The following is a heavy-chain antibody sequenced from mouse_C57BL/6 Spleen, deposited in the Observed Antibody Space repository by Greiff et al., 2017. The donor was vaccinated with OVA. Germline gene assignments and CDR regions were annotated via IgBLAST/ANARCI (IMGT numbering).Heavy chain of an antibody. Sequence: EVKVVESGGGLVQPGGSLSLSCAASGFTFTDYYMSWVRQPPGKALEWVGFIRNKANGYTTEYSASVKGRFTISRDNSQSILYLQKNALRAEDSATYYCARYDNGSLDYWGKGTTLTVSS. CDR3: ARYDNGSLDY. J-gene: IGHJ2*01. CDR1: GFTFTDYY. CDR2: IRNKANGYTT. D-gene: IGHD1-1*01. V-gene: IGHV7-3*01.